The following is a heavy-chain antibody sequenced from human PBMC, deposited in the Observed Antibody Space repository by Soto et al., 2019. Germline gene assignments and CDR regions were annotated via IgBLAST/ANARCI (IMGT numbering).Heavy chain of an antibody. D-gene: IGHD3-22*01. CDR2: ISYDGSNK. V-gene: IGHV3-30-3*01. CDR3: ASTPGYYYDSRGGAFDI. Sequence: QVQLVESGGGVVQPGRSLRLSCAASGFTFSSYAMHWVRQAPGKGLEWVAVISYDGSNKYYADSVKGRFTISRDNSKNTLYLQMNSLRAEDTAVYYCASTPGYYYDSRGGAFDIWGQGTMVTVSS. CDR1: GFTFSSYA. J-gene: IGHJ3*02.